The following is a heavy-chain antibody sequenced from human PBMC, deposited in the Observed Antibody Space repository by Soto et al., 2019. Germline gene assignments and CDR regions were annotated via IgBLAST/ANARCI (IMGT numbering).Heavy chain of an antibody. J-gene: IGHJ4*02. CDR3: ARWLYGGHGVFKY. CDR1: GGSISSYY. V-gene: IGHV4-59*01. CDR2: IYYSGST. D-gene: IGHD4-17*01. Sequence: SETLSLTCTVSGGSISSYYWSWIRQPPGKGLEWIGYIYYSGSTNYNPSLKSRVTISVDTSKNQFSLKLSSVPATDTAAYYCARWLYGGHGVFKYWRERTLVIFCS.